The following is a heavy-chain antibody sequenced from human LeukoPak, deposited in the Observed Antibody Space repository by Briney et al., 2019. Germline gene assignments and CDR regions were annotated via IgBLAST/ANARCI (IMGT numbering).Heavy chain of an antibody. CDR3: ARQGVYSSGWYPFDY. D-gene: IGHD6-19*01. V-gene: IGHV5-51*01. CDR2: IYPGVSDT. J-gene: IGHJ4*02. Sequence: PGESLKISCMGSGYSFTNYWIGCVRQMPGRGLGWMGIIYPGVSDTRYSPSFQGQVTISVDKSISTAYLQWSSLKASDTAMYYCARQGVYSSGWYPFDYWGQGTLVTVSS. CDR1: GYSFTNYW.